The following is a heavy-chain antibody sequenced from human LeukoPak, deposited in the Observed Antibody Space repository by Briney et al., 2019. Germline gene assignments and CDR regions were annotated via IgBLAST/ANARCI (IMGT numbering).Heavy chain of an antibody. J-gene: IGHJ4*02. CDR3: ARVSCSGGSCYWDY. Sequence: GGSLRLSCAASGFTFSSYWMSWVRQAPGKGLEWVSYISSSGSTIYYADSVKGRFTISRDNAKNSLYLQMNSLRAEDTAVYYCARVSCSGGSCYWDYWGQGTLVTVSS. D-gene: IGHD2-15*01. CDR2: ISSSGSTI. V-gene: IGHV3-48*04. CDR1: GFTFSSYW.